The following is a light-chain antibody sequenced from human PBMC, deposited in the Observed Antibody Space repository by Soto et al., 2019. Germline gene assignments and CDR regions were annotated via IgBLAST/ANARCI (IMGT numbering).Light chain of an antibody. V-gene: IGKV3-15*01. CDR1: QSVSSD. J-gene: IGKJ1*01. Sequence: EIVMTQSPATLSVSPGERATLSCRASQSVSSDLAWSQQKPGQAPRLLIYGASTRATGFPARFSGSGSGTEFTLTISSLQSEDFAVYYCQQYNTWTTWTFGQGTRVQI. CDR3: QQYNTWTTWT. CDR2: GAS.